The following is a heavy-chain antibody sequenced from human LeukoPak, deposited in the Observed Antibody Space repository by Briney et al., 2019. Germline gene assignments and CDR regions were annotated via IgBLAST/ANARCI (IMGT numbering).Heavy chain of an antibody. V-gene: IGHV5-51*01. CDR2: IYPGDSDT. CDR3: ARCRDYGDYRAGFDY. Sequence: GESLKISCKGSGYSLTSYWIGWVRQMPGKGLEWMGIIYPGDSDTRYSPSFQGQVTISADKSISTAYLQWSSLKASDTAMYYCARCRDYGDYRAGFDYWGQGTLVTVSS. CDR1: GYSLTSYW. J-gene: IGHJ4*02. D-gene: IGHD4-17*01.